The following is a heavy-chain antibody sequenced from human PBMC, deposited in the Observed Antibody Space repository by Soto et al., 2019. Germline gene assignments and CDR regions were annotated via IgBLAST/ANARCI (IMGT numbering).Heavy chain of an antibody. CDR3: AKSARYCSGGSCYCPNDY. CDR2: ISGSGGST. D-gene: IGHD2-15*01. CDR1: GFTFSSYA. V-gene: IGHV3-23*01. Sequence: PGGSLGLSCAASGFTFSSYAMRWVRQAPGKGLEWVSAISGSGGSTYYADSVKGRFTISRDNSKNTLYLQMNSLRAEDTAVYYCAKSARYCSGGSCYCPNDYWGQGTLVTVSS. J-gene: IGHJ4*02.